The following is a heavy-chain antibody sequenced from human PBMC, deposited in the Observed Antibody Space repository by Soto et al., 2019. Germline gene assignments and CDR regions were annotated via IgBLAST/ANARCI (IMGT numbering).Heavy chain of an antibody. J-gene: IGHJ6*02. CDR2: IWYDGSNK. CDR3: SRDHLAAVAVPYYYYGMDV. D-gene: IGHD6-19*01. Sequence: QVQLVESGGGVVQPGRSLRLSCAASGFTFSSYGMHWVRQAPGKGLEWVAVIWYDGSNKYYADSVKGRFTISRDNSKNTRYLQMNSLRAEDTAVYYWSRDHLAAVAVPYYYYGMDVWGQGTTVTVSS. V-gene: IGHV3-33*01. CDR1: GFTFSSYG.